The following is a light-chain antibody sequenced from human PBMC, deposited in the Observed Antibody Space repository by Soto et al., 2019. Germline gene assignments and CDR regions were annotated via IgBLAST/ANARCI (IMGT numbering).Light chain of an antibody. V-gene: IGKV3-15*01. CDR3: QQNNKWPPVT. CDR1: QTISND. Sequence: EVVMTQSPATVSVSPGEGVTLSCMASQTISNDLAWYQQKPGQAPRLLIYGASTRATGVPARFSGGGSGTEFTLTISSLQSEDFAFYYCQQNNKWPPVTFGGGTKVDIK. J-gene: IGKJ4*01. CDR2: GAS.